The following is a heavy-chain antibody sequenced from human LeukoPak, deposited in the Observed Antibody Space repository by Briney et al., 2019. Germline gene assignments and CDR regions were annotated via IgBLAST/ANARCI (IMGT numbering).Heavy chain of an antibody. CDR3: ARNKAAMRWFDP. Sequence: ASVKVSCKASGGTFSSYAISWVRQAPGQGLEWMGRIIPILGIANYAQKFQGRVTMTRNTSISTAYMELSSLRSEDTAVYYCARNKAAMRWFDPWGQGTLVTVSS. V-gene: IGHV1-69*04. D-gene: IGHD6-25*01. CDR1: GGTFSSYA. J-gene: IGHJ5*02. CDR2: IIPILGIA.